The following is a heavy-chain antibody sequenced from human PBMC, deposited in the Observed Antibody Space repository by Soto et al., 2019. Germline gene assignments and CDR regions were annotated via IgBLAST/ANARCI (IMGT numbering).Heavy chain of an antibody. CDR3: ARGQADYDFWSGYVYYFDY. CDR1: GFTFSSYS. D-gene: IGHD3-3*01. J-gene: IGHJ4*02. CDR2: ISSSSSTI. Sequence: LRLSCAASGFTFSSYSMNWVRQAPGKGLEWVSYISSSSSTIYYADSVKGRFTISRDNAKNSLYLQMNSLRAEDTAVYYCARGQADYDFWSGYVYYFDYWGQGTLVTVSS. V-gene: IGHV3-48*01.